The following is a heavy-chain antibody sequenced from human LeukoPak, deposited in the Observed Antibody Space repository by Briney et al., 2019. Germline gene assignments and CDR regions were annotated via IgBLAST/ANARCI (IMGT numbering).Heavy chain of an antibody. J-gene: IGHJ2*01. CDR2: IDPNSGGT. Sequence: ASVKVSCKASGYTFNPHYIHWVRQAPGQGLEWMGWIDPNSGGTNYAQKFLGSVTMTGDTSINTAFTELSRLRSDDTAIYYCARGRGTTMVRGVITNYFDLWGRGSLVTVSS. CDR3: ARGRGTTMVRGVITNYFDL. V-gene: IGHV1-2*02. CDR1: GYTFNPHY. D-gene: IGHD3-10*01.